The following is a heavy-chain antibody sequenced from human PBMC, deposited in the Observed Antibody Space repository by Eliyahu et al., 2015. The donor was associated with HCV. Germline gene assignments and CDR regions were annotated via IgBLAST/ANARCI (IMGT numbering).Heavy chain of an antibody. CDR2: ISYSSGTM. CDR1: GFNFASFG. J-gene: IGHJ4*02. Sequence: EAQLVESGGGLVQPGGSLRLSCAASGFNFASFGMNWVRQAPGKGLEWVSFISYSSGTMYYADSVRGRFTISRDNAKSSLSLQMNSLSDEDTAVYYCARDRGQLYYFDSWGQGTLVTVSS. V-gene: IGHV3-48*02. D-gene: IGHD5-18*01. CDR3: ARDRGQLYYFDS.